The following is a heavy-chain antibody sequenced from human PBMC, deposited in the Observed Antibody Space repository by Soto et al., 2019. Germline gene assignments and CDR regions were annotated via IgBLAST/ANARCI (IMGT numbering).Heavy chain of an antibody. CDR2: IYYSGST. Sequence: QLQLQESGPGLVKPSETLSLTCTVSGGSISSSSYYWGWIRQPPGKGLEWIGSIYYSGSTYYNPSLMSRLTISVDTSKNQFSLKLSSVTAAVTAVYYCARLDSYSLLLWSGEPTTNWFDPWGQGTLVTVSS. J-gene: IGHJ5*02. D-gene: IGHD3-10*01. CDR3: ARLDSYSLLLWSGEPTTNWFDP. CDR1: GGSISSSSYY. V-gene: IGHV4-39*01.